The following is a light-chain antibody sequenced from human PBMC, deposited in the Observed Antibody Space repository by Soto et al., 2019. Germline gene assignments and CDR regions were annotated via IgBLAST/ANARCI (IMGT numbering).Light chain of an antibody. V-gene: IGKV4-1*01. J-gene: IGKJ4*01. Sequence: DIVMTQSPDSLVVSLGERATINCRSSQNILNSPDKRNYLAWSQQKSGQPPKLLIYWASTRESGVPVRFSGSGSGTDVTISSSSLQAEDVAVYYCQEYYNAPQITFGGGTKVESK. CDR2: WAS. CDR3: QEYYNAPQIT. CDR1: QNILNSPDKRNY.